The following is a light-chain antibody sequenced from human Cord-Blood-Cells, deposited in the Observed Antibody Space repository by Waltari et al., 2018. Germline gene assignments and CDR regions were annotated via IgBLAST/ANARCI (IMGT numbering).Light chain of an antibody. CDR2: EVS. CDR1: SSDVGGYNY. CDR3: SSYAGSNNVV. V-gene: IGLV2-8*01. Sequence: QSALTQPPSASGSPGQSVTISCTGTSSDVGGYNYVSWYQQHPGKAPKLMIYEVSKLPSGVPDRFSGSKSGNTASLTVSGLQAEDEADYYCSSYAGSNNVVFGGGTNLTVL. J-gene: IGLJ2*01.